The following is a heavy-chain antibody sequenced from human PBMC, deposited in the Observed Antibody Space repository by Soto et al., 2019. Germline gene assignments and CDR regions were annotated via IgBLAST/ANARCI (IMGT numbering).Heavy chain of an antibody. Sequence: QVHLVESGGGVVQPGRSLRLSCAASGFPFSTYGMHWVRQAPGKGLEWVAVIWSDGSNKYYGDSVKGRFTISRDNSKNTMYLQMNSLRAEDTAIYYCARDEGLSLAGYFWYFDFWGRGTLVTVSS. CDR1: GFPFSTYG. V-gene: IGHV3-33*01. CDR2: IWSDGSNK. D-gene: IGHD6-19*01. J-gene: IGHJ2*01. CDR3: ARDEGLSLAGYFWYFDF.